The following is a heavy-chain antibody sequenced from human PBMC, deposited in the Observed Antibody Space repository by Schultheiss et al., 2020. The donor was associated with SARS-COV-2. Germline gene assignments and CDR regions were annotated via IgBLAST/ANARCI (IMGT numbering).Heavy chain of an antibody. CDR1: GFTFSSYE. CDR3: ARDLSSRVRGVIRRYYYYYGMDV. CDR2: ISSSGSTI. V-gene: IGHV3-48*03. Sequence: GGSLRLSCAASGFTFSSYEMNWVRQAPGKGLEWVSYISSSGSTIYYADSVKGRFTISRDNAKNSLYLQMNSLRAEDTAVYYCARDLSSRVRGVIRRYYYYYGMDVWGQGTTVTVSS. D-gene: IGHD3-10*01. J-gene: IGHJ6*02.